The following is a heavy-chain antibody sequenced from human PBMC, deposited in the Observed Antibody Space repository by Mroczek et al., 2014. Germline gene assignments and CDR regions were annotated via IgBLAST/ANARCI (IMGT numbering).Heavy chain of an antibody. CDR3: ARGRGPYGLGXSPHGMDV. J-gene: IGHJ6*02. Sequence: QVQLQQWGAGLLKPSETLSLTCAVYGGSFSGYYWSWIRQPPGKGLEWIGEINHSGSTNYNPSLKSRVTISVDTSKKQFALKLSSVTAADTAVYYCARGRGPYGLGXSPHGMDVWGQGTTVTVSS. CDR1: GGSFSGYY. CDR2: INHSGST. V-gene: IGHV4-34*01. D-gene: IGHD3-10*02.